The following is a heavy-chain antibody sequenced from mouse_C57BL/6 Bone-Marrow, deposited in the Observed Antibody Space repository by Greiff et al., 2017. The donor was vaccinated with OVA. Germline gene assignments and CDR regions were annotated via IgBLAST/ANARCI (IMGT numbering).Heavy chain of an antibody. D-gene: IGHD1-1*01. CDR2: IDPENGDT. CDR1: GFNIKDDY. Sequence: EVQLQESGAELVRPGASVKLSCTASGFNIKDDYMHWVKQRPEQGLEWIGWIDPENGDTEYASKFQGKATITADTSSNTAYLQLSSLTSEDTAVYYCTTFITTVVDYFDYWGQGTTLTVSS. J-gene: IGHJ2*01. CDR3: TTFITTVVDYFDY. V-gene: IGHV14-4*01.